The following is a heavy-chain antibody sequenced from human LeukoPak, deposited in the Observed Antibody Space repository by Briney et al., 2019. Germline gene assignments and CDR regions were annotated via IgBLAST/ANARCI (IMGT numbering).Heavy chain of an antibody. CDR2: IYYSGST. CDR3: ARHIRGYSYGPFDY. J-gene: IGHJ4*02. D-gene: IGHD5-18*01. Sequence: SETLSLTCTVSGGSISSYYWSWIRQPPGKGLEWVGYIYYSGSTNYNPSLKSRVTISVDTSKNQFSLKLTSVTAADTAVYYCARHIRGYSYGPFDYWGQGSLVTVSS. CDR1: GGSISSYY. V-gene: IGHV4-59*08.